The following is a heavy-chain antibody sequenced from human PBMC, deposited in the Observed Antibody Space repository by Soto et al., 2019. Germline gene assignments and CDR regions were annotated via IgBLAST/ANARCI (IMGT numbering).Heavy chain of an antibody. CDR3: AKGVWQQLTGDFDY. CDR2: ISYDGSDK. CDR1: GISFSNYG. Sequence: QVQLVESGGGVVQPGRSLRLSCAASGISFSNYGMHWVRQAPGKGLEWVAVISYDGSDKYYADSVKGRFTISRDNSTNTLSLQKNSLRAEDTAVYYCAKGVWQQLTGDFDYWGQGTLVTVSS. D-gene: IGHD6-13*01. J-gene: IGHJ4*02. V-gene: IGHV3-30*18.